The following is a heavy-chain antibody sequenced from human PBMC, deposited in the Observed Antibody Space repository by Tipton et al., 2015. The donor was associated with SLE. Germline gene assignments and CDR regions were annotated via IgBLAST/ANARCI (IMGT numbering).Heavy chain of an antibody. CDR3: ATGYDFQTGWFQH. D-gene: IGHD5-12*01. CDR1: GGSFSGYY. J-gene: IGHJ1*01. V-gene: IGHV4-34*01. CDR2: INHSGST. Sequence: LRLSCAVYGGSFSGYYWSWIRQPPGKGLEWIGEINHSGSTNYNPSLKSRVTISVDMSKNQFSLKLSSVTAADTAVYYCATGYDFQTGWFQHWGQGTLVTVSS.